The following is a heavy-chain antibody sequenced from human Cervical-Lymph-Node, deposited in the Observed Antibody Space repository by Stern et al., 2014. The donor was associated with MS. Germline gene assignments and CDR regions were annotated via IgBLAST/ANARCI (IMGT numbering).Heavy chain of an antibody. Sequence: QLVESGEAVVQPGRSLRLSCAASGFTFSSYGMHCVCQVPGKGPEWVAVLWYDGSNKYYAGSGKVRFYIPRDNSKNTLYLQMNSLRAEDTAVYYCARSSSPSPYYYYGMDVWSQGTTVTVSS. CDR1: GFTFSSYG. CDR3: ARSSSPSPYYYYGMDV. D-gene: IGHD6-13*01. V-gene: IGHV3-33*01. J-gene: IGHJ6*02. CDR2: LWYDGSNK.